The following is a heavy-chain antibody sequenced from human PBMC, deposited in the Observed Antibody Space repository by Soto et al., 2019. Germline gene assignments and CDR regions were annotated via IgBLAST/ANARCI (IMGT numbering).Heavy chain of an antibody. D-gene: IGHD3-3*01. J-gene: IGHJ4*02. Sequence: QVQLVQSGAEVKKPGSSVKVSCKASGGTFSSYAISWVRQAPGQGLEWMGGIIPIFGTANYAQKFQGRVTITADESTSTAYMELSSLRSEDTAVYYCTTDKGGYDFWSGYPDYWGQGTLVTVSS. V-gene: IGHV1-69*01. CDR2: IIPIFGTA. CDR1: GGTFSSYA. CDR3: TTDKGGYDFWSGYPDY.